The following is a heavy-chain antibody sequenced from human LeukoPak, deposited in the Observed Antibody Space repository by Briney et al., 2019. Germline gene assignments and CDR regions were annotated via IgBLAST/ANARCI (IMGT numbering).Heavy chain of an antibody. CDR1: GGSISSSSYY. CDR2: IYYSGST. CDR3: AGLPDWWYHFDY. D-gene: IGHD2-8*02. V-gene: IGHV4-39*01. Sequence: PSETLSLTCTVSGGSISSSSYYWGWIRQPPGKGLEWIGSIYYSGSTYYNPSLKSRVTISVDTSKNQFSLKLSSVTAADTAVYYCAGLPDWWYHFDYWGQGTLVTVSS. J-gene: IGHJ4*02.